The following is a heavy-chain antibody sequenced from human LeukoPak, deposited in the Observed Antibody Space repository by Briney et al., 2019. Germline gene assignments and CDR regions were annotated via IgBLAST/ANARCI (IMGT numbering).Heavy chain of an antibody. CDR2: IREDGNEK. D-gene: IGHD6-13*01. CDR1: GFTFRKHW. Sequence: GGSLRLSCAATGFTFRKHWMSWVRQTVGKGLECVAKIREDGNEKHYVDSVKGRFTISRDNAKNSLFLQMNNLRVDDTAVYYCARETAAADYWGQGTLVTVSS. CDR3: ARETAAADY. V-gene: IGHV3-7*01. J-gene: IGHJ4*02.